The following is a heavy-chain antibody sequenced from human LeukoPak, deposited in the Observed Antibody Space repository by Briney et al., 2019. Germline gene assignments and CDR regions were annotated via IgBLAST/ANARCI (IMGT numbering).Heavy chain of an antibody. J-gene: IGHJ4*02. Sequence: SGGSLRLSCAASGFTFDVYAMHWVRLAPGKGMEWVSAISGSGGSTYYADSVKGRFTISRDNSKNTLYLQMNSLRAEDTAVYYCAKDVSGWYYFDYWGQGTLVTVSS. CDR3: AKDVSGWYYFDY. D-gene: IGHD6-19*01. V-gene: IGHV3-23*01. CDR2: ISGSGGST. CDR1: GFTFDVYA.